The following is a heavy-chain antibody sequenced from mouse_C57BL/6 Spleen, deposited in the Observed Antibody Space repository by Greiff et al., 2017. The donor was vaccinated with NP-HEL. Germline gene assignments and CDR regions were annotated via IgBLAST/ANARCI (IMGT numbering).Heavy chain of an antibody. J-gene: IGHJ2*01. CDR3: TKEGYYGSTDY. D-gene: IGHD1-1*01. Sequence: QVQLQQSGAELVRPGASVTLSCKASGYTFTDYEMHWVKQTPVHGLEWIGAIDPETGGTAYNQKFKGKAILTADKSSSTAYMELRSLTSEDSAVYYCTKEGYYGSTDYWGQGTTLTVSS. CDR1: GYTFTDYE. V-gene: IGHV1-15*01. CDR2: IDPETGGT.